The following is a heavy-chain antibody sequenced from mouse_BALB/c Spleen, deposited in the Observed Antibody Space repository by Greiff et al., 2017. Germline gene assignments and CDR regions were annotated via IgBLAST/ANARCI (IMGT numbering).Heavy chain of an antibody. CDR2: INPYNDGT. V-gene: IGHV1-14*01. D-gene: IGHD3-2*01. J-gene: IGHJ2*01. CDR3: AKGRQLGLPNYFDY. Sequence: EVQLQQSGPELVKPGASVKMSCKASGYTFTSYVMHWVKQKPGQGLEWIGYINPYNDGTKYNEKFKGKATLTSDKSSSTAYMELSSLTSEDSAVYYCAKGRQLGLPNYFDYWGQGTTLTVSS. CDR1: GYTFTSYV.